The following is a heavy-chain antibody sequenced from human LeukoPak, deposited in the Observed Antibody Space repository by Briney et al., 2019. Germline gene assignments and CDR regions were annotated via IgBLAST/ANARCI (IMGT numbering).Heavy chain of an antibody. D-gene: IGHD2-2*01. CDR3: ARESVVVPAAVDY. J-gene: IGHJ4*02. CDR2: IYYSGST. Sequence: PSETLSLTCTVSGGSISSGDYYWSWIRQPPGKGLEWIGYIYYSGSTYYNPSLKSRVTISVDTSKNQFSLKLSSVTAADTAVYYCARESVVVPAAVDYWGQGTLVTVSS. V-gene: IGHV4-30-4*08. CDR1: GGSISSGDYY.